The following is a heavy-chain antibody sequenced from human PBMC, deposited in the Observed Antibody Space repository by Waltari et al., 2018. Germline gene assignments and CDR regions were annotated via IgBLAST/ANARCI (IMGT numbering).Heavy chain of an antibody. V-gene: IGHV4-59*01. Sequence: QVQLQESGPGLVKPSETLSLTCPVSGGSISSSYWSWIRQPPGKGLEWIGYIYYSGSTNYNPSLKSRVTISVDTSKNQFALKLSSVTAADTAVYYCARDSHGGRVDWFDPWGQGTLVTVSS. CDR3: ARDSHGGRVDWFDP. CDR1: GGSISSSY. CDR2: IYYSGST. J-gene: IGHJ5*02. D-gene: IGHD2-15*01.